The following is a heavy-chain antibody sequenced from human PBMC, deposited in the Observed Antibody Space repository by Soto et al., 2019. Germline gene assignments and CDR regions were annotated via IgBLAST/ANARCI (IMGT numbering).Heavy chain of an antibody. D-gene: IGHD3-22*01. Sequence: ASVKVSCKASGYTFTSYGISWVRQAPGQGLEWMGWISAYNGNTNYAQKLQGRVTMTTDTSTSTAYMELRSLRSDDTAVYYCARGYYDSSGYWYYYYGMDVWGQGTTVTVSS. CDR3: ARGYYDSSGYWYYYYGMDV. CDR1: GYTFTSYG. J-gene: IGHJ6*02. CDR2: ISAYNGNT. V-gene: IGHV1-18*01.